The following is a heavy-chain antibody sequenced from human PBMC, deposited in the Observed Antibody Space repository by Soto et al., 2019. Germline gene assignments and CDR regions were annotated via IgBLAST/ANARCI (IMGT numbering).Heavy chain of an antibody. D-gene: IGHD3-10*01. Sequence: SETLSLTCTVSGGSNTNYLWSWIRQSPGKGLEWIGYIYYSGTTNYNPSLMSRVTISVDTSKNHFSLKLTSVTAADTAVYYCARVYGSGSLTNWFDPWGRGTLVTVSS. CDR1: GGSNTNYL. CDR2: IYYSGTT. J-gene: IGHJ5*02. CDR3: ARVYGSGSLTNWFDP. V-gene: IGHV4-59*01.